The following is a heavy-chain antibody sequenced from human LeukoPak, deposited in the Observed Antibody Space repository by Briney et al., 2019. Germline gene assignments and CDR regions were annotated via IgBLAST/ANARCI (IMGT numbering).Heavy chain of an antibody. Sequence: SETLSLTCTVSGGSISSSSYYWGWIRQPPGKGLEWIGSIYYSGSTHYNPSLKSRVTISVDTSKNQFSLKLSSVTAADTAVYYCARYYDILTGYRNWFDPWGQGTLVTVSS. D-gene: IGHD3-9*01. J-gene: IGHJ5*02. CDR2: IYYSGST. V-gene: IGHV4-39*01. CDR1: GGSISSSSYY. CDR3: ARYYDILTGYRNWFDP.